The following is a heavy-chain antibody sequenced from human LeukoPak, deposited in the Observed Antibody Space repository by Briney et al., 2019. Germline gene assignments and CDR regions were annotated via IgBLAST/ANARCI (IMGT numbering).Heavy chain of an antibody. Sequence: PGGSLRLSCAASGVTFSGSAMHWVRQAPGKGLEWVGRIRSKANSYATAYAASGKGRFTISRDDSKNTAYMQMNSLKTEDTAVYFCTRRDTGYCSSTSCSNYYYYGMDVWGKGTTVTVSS. V-gene: IGHV3-73*01. D-gene: IGHD2-2*01. CDR1: GVTFSGSA. CDR2: IRSKANSYAT. J-gene: IGHJ6*04. CDR3: TRRDTGYCSSTSCSNYYYYGMDV.